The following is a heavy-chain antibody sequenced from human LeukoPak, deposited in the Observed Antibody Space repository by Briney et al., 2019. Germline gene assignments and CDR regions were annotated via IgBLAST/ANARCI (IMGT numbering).Heavy chain of an antibody. J-gene: IGHJ6*02. V-gene: IGHV4-34*01. CDR3: ARGPLSLYYYGSGSYRRGMDV. Sequence: SETLSLTCAVYGGSFSGYYWSWIRQPPGKGLEWIGEINHSGSTNYNPSLKSRVTISVDTSKNQFSLKLSSVTAADTAVYYCARGPLSLYYYGSGSYRRGMDVWDQGTTVTVSS. CDR1: GGSFSGYY. CDR2: INHSGST. D-gene: IGHD3-10*01.